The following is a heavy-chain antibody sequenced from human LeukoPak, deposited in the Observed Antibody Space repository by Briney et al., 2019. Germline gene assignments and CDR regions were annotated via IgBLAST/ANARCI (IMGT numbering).Heavy chain of an antibody. V-gene: IGHV3-30*18. J-gene: IGHJ3*02. CDR1: GFTFSRHD. CDR3: AKGVSSSWSNDAFDI. Sequence: GGSLRLSCVASGFTFSRHDMNWVRQAPGKGLEWVAVISYDGSNKYYADSVKGRFTISRDNSKNTLYLQMNSLRTEDTAVYYCAKGVSSSWSNDAFDIWGQGTMVTVSS. CDR2: ISYDGSNK. D-gene: IGHD6-13*01.